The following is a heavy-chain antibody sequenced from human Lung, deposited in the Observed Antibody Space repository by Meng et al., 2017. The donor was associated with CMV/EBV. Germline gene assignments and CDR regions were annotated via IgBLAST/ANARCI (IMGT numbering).Heavy chain of an antibody. J-gene: IGHJ6*02. Sequence: ASXXVSXKASGYTFTSYDINWVRQATGQGLEWMGWMNPNSGNTGYAQKFQGRVTITRNTSISTAYMELSSLRSEDTAVYYCARVYTCRDDFWRNCYYYGMDVWXPGTXVTVSS. CDR3: ARVYTCRDDFWRNCYYYGMDV. D-gene: IGHD3-3*01. V-gene: IGHV1-8*03. CDR1: GYTFTSYD. CDR2: MNPNSGNT.